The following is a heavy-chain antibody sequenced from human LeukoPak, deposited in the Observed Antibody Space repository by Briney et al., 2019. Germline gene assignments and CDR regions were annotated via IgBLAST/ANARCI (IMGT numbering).Heavy chain of an antibody. CDR3: ARGGTIFGVVIRTQEYYFDY. D-gene: IGHD3-3*01. Sequence: ASVKVSCKASGGTFSSYAISWVRQAPGQGLEWMGGIIPIFGTANYAQKFQGRVTITADESTSTAYMELSSLRSEDTAVYYCARGGTIFGVVIRTQEYYFDYWGQGTLVTVSS. CDR2: IIPIFGTA. V-gene: IGHV1-69*13. CDR1: GGTFSSYA. J-gene: IGHJ4*02.